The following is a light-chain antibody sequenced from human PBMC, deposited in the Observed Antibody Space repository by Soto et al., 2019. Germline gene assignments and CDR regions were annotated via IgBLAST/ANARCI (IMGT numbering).Light chain of an antibody. CDR1: SSDIGGFSY. CDR3: SSYTSSSTLLYV. J-gene: IGLJ1*01. Sequence: QSALTQPASVSGSPGQSITISCTGTSSDIGGFSYVSWYQQHPGKAPKLMIYEVINRPSGVSNRFSGSKSGNTASLTISGLQAEDEADYYCSSYTSSSTLLYVFGTGTKLTVL. CDR2: EVI. V-gene: IGLV2-14*01.